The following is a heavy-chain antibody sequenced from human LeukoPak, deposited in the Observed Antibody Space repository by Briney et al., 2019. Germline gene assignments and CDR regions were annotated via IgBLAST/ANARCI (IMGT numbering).Heavy chain of an antibody. CDR1: GFTFSSYA. V-gene: IGHV3-30-3*01. D-gene: IGHD3/OR15-3a*01. CDR3: ARDLGDWSALQIEY. Sequence: GRSLRLSCAASGFTFSSYAMHWVRQAPGKGLEWVAVISYDGSNKYYADSVKGRFTISRDNSKDSLSLQMNSLRAEDTAIYYCARDLGDWSALQIEYRGQGTLVTVSS. CDR2: ISYDGSNK. J-gene: IGHJ4*02.